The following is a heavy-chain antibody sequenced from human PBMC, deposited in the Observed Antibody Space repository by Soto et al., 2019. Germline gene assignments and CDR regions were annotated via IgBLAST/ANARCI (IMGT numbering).Heavy chain of an antibody. Sequence: GASVKVSCKASGGTFSSYAISWVRQAPGQGLEWMGGIIPIFGTANYAQKFQGRVTITADESTSTAYMELSSLRSEDTAVYYCARVPFRVGNIAAAGSYYYYGMDVWGQGTTVTVSS. V-gene: IGHV1-69*13. CDR3: ARVPFRVGNIAAAGSYYYYGMDV. CDR2: IIPIFGTA. CDR1: GGTFSSYA. J-gene: IGHJ6*02. D-gene: IGHD6-13*01.